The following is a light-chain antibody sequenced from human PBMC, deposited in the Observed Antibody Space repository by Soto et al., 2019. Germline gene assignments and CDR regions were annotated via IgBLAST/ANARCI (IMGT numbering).Light chain of an antibody. CDR3: QQLNTYPAT. Sequence: IQLTQSPSSLSASVGDSVTITCRASQGISRYLSWYQQKPGRAPKLLISAASTLQSGVPARFSGSGSGTDFTLSITSLQPEDFATYYCQQLNTYPATFGGGTKVDIK. CDR2: AAS. CDR1: QGISRY. J-gene: IGKJ4*01. V-gene: IGKV1-9*01.